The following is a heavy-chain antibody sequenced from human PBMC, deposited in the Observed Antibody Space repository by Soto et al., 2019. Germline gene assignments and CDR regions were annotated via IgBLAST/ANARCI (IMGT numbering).Heavy chain of an antibody. CDR2: INAGNGNT. J-gene: IGHJ5*02. CDR3: ARYYFDTGGYSNWFDL. D-gene: IGHD3-22*01. V-gene: IGHV1-3*01. Sequence: ASVKVSCKASGYTFTSYAMHWVRQAPGQRLEWMGWINAGNGNTKYSQKFQGRVTITRDTSASTAYMELSSLRSEDTAVYYCARYYFDTGGYSNWFDLWGQGTLVTVSS. CDR1: GYTFTSYA.